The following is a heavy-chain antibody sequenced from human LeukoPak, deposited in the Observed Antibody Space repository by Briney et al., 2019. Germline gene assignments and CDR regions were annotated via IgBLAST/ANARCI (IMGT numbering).Heavy chain of an antibody. CDR3: ARDPGGLIAAAGTPDY. D-gene: IGHD6-13*01. V-gene: IGHV1-2*04. Sequence: ASVKVSCKASGYTFTGYYMHWVRQAPGQGLEWMGWINPNSGGTNYAQKFQGWVTMTRDTSISTAYMELSRLRSDDTAVYYCARDPGGLIAAAGTPDYWGQGTLVTVSS. CDR1: GYTFTGYY. J-gene: IGHJ4*02. CDR2: INPNSGGT.